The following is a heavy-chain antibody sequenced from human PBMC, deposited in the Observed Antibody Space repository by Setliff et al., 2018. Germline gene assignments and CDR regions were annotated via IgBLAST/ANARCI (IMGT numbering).Heavy chain of an antibody. CDR3: ARQDNWNYVLRS. D-gene: IGHD1-7*01. V-gene: IGHV1-8*02. CDR1: GYTFTSYD. CDR2: MNPNSGNT. Sequence: ASVKVSCKASGYTFTSYDINWVRQATGQGLEWMGWMNPNSGNTGYAQKFQGRVTMTRNTSISTAYMELSGLRSEDTAVYYCARQDNWNYVLRSWGQGTLVTVSS. J-gene: IGHJ4*02.